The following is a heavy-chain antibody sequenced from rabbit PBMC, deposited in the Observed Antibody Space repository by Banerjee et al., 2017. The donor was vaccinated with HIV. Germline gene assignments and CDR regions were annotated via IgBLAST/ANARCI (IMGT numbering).Heavy chain of an antibody. Sequence: QSLVESGGGLVKPGASLTLTCTASGFSFSGGYDMCWVRQAPGKGLEWIGCIYPDYGTTWYASWAKGRFTISKTSSTTVTLQMTSLTAADTATYFCARGSAANWDLWGQGTLVTVS. D-gene: IGHD4-2*01. CDR3: ARGSAANWDL. V-gene: IGHV1S40*01. J-gene: IGHJ3*01. CDR1: GFSFSGGYD. CDR2: IYPDYGTT.